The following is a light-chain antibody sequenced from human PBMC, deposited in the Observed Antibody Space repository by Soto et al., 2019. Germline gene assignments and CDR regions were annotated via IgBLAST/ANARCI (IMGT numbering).Light chain of an antibody. V-gene: IGKV1-5*01. J-gene: IGKJ1*01. CDR1: QRISSW. Sequence: DIQMTQSPSTLSASVGDRVTITCRASQRISSWLAWYQQTPETPTKLLIYDASSLESGVPSRFSSSGAGTEFTLTISSLQPDDFATYYCQQYNSYWTFGQGTKVDIK. CDR3: QQYNSYWT. CDR2: DAS.